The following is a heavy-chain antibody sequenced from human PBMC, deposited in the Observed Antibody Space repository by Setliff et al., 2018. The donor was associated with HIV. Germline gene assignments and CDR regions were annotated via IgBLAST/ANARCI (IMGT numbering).Heavy chain of an antibody. V-gene: IGHV3-74*01. CDR3: HSGYDTEEQSYFDY. Sequence: GGSLRLSCAASGFTFDTYWMHWVRQAPGKGLVWVSRVNRDGSSTTYADSVKDRFTISRDNAKNTLYLQMNSLRAEDTGVYYCHSGYDTEEQSYFDYWGQGALVTV. J-gene: IGHJ4*02. D-gene: IGHD5-12*01. CDR2: VNRDGSST. CDR1: GFTFDTYW.